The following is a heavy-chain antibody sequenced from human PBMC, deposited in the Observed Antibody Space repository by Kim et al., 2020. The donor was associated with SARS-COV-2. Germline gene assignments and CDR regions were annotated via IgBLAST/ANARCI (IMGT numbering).Heavy chain of an antibody. CDR1: GFTFSEFA. V-gene: IGHV3-43*02. CDR3: VKDMRPTCILGLHRRRLDGFDV. CDR2: ISGDGSNT. J-gene: IGHJ3*01. Sequence: GGSLRLSCAASGFTFSEFAMHWVRQAPGKGLEWVSLISGDGSNTNYVDSVRGRFTISRDNNRNSLYLQMRSLRPDDTALYYCVKDMRPTCILGLHRRRLDGFDVWGQGTVVTVSS. D-gene: IGHD1-7*01.